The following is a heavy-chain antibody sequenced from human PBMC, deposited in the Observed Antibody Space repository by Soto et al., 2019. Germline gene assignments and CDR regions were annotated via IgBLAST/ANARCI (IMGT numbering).Heavy chain of an antibody. J-gene: IGHJ1*01. D-gene: IGHD6-13*01. CDR2: INPSGGGT. Sequence: ASVKVSCKTSGYTFTNYRMHWVRQAPGQGLEWIGIINPSGGGTIYAQKFQGRITMTRDTSTSTVYMEVSSLRAEDTAVYYCARDLGSSWYPEYFQHWGQGTLVTVSS. V-gene: IGHV1-46*01. CDR3: ARDLGSSWYPEYFQH. CDR1: GYTFTNYR.